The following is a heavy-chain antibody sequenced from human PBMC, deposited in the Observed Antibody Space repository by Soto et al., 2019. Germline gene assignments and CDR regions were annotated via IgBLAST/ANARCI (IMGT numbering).Heavy chain of an antibody. V-gene: IGHV5-51*01. CDR2: IYPGDSDT. D-gene: IGHD6-6*01. CDR1: GYSFTSYW. CDR3: ARRTYIAAPGYYYYGMDV. Sequence: GESLKISCKGSGYSFTSYWIGWVRQMPGKGLEWMGIIYPGDSDTRYSPSFQGQVTISADKSISIAYLQWSSLKASDTAMYYCARRTYIAAPGYYYYGMDVWGQGTTVTVPS. J-gene: IGHJ6*02.